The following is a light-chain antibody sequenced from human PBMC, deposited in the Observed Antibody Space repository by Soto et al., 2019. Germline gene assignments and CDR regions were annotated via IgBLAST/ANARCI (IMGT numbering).Light chain of an antibody. CDR1: SSDVGGYKY. CDR3: CSYAGSYTYV. Sequence: QSLLTQPRSVSGSPGQSVTISCTGTSSDVGGYKYVSWYQQHPGKAPKLMIYDVSKRPSGVPDRFSGSKSGNTASLTISGLQAEDEAGYYCCSYAGSYTYVFGTGTKVTVL. CDR2: DVS. V-gene: IGLV2-11*01. J-gene: IGLJ1*01.